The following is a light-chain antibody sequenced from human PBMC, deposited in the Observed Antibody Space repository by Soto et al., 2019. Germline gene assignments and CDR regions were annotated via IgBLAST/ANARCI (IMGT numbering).Light chain of an antibody. CDR1: SSDVGAYKY. Sequence: QSVLTQPASVSGSPGQSITISCTGTSSDVGAYKYVSWYQQHPGQAPKLMIYEVSNRPSGVSHRFSGSTSGNTASLTISGRLAEDEADYYCSSHTSSSTVYVFGTGTKLTVL. CDR2: EVS. V-gene: IGLV2-14*01. CDR3: SSHTSSSTVYV. J-gene: IGLJ1*01.